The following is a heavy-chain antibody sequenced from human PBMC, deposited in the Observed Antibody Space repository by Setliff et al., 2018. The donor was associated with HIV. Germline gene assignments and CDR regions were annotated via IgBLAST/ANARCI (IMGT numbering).Heavy chain of an antibody. Sequence: ASVKVSCKASGYTFTDYYMHWVRQAPGQGLEWMGRINPNSGGTNYAQKFQGRVTMTRDTSISTASMELSRLRSDDPAVYYCAREGRRFGHTLGWFDPWGQGTLVTVSS. J-gene: IGHJ5*02. D-gene: IGHD3-3*01. CDR1: GYTFTDYY. CDR3: AREGRRFGHTLGWFDP. CDR2: INPNSGGT. V-gene: IGHV1-2*06.